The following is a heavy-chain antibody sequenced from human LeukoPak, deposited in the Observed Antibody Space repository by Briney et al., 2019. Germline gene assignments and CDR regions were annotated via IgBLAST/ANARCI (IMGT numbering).Heavy chain of an antibody. CDR2: IIPIFGTA. V-gene: IGHV1-69*13. CDR1: GGTFSGYA. CDR3: ARSGFRDYYFAMDV. Sequence: SVKVSCKASGGTFSGYAISWVRQAPGQGLEWMGGIIPIFGTANYAQKFQGRVTITADESTSTAYMELSSLRSEDTAVYYCARSGFRDYYFAMDVWGQGTTVTVSS. D-gene: IGHD3-22*01. J-gene: IGHJ6*02.